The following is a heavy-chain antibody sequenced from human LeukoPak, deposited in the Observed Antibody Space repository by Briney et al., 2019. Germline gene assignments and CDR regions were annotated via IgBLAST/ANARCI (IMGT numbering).Heavy chain of an antibody. J-gene: IGHJ4*02. D-gene: IGHD1-26*01. CDR3: ARRTSPSGSYSY. CDR2: TYYRSKWYN. CDR1: GDSVSSNSAA. V-gene: IGHV6-1*01. Sequence: SQTLSLTCAISGDSVSSNSAAWNWIRQSPSRGLEWLGRTYYRSKWYNDYAVSVKSRITINPDTSKNQFSLKLSSVTAADTAVYFCARRTSPSGSYSYWGQGTLVTVSS.